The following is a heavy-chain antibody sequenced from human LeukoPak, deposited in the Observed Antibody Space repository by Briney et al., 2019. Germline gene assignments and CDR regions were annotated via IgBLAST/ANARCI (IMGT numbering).Heavy chain of an antibody. CDR2: IYYSGST. CDR3: ARVRYSSGWYDY. V-gene: IGHV4-59*01. J-gene: IGHJ4*02. D-gene: IGHD6-19*01. Sequence: SETLSLTCTVSGGSISNYYWSWIRQPPGKGLEWIGYIYYSGSTNYNPSLKSRVTISVDTSKNQFSLKLSSVTAADTAVYYCARVRYSSGWYDYWGQGTLVTVSS. CDR1: GGSISNYY.